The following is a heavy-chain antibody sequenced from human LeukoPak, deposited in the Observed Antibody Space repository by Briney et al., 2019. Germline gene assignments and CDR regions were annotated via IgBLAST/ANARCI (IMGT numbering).Heavy chain of an antibody. D-gene: IGHD6-13*01. Sequence: GGSLRLSCAASGFTFSSYSMNWVRQAPGKGLEWVPSISSSSSYIYYADSVKGRFTISRNNAKNSLYLQMNSLRAEDTAVYYCARKDGTAAGKRCPDYWGQGTLVTVSS. J-gene: IGHJ4*02. V-gene: IGHV3-21*01. CDR1: GFTFSSYS. CDR2: ISSSSSYI. CDR3: ARKDGTAAGKRCPDY.